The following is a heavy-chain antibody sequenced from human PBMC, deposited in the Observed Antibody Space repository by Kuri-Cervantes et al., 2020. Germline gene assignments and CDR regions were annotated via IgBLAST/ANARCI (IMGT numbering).Heavy chain of an antibody. CDR2: IYHSGST. CDR1: GGSISSYY. Sequence: GSLRLSCTVSGGSISSYYWSWIRQPPGKGLEWIGSIYHSGSTYYNPSLKSRVTISVDTSKNQFSLKLSSVTAADTAVYYCARSPGSGWSNWGQGTLVTVSS. V-gene: IGHV4-59*04. CDR3: ARSPGSGWSN. D-gene: IGHD6-19*01. J-gene: IGHJ4*02.